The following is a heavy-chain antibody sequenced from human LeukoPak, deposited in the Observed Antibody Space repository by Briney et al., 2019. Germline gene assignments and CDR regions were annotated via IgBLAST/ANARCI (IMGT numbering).Heavy chain of an antibody. D-gene: IGHD3-3*01. CDR3: ARQSYYDFWSGYYYFDY. CDR1: GYTFTGYY. V-gene: IGHV1-2*02. Sequence: ASVKVSCKASGYTFTGYYMHWVRQAPGHGLEWMGWINPNSGGTNYAQKFQGRVTMTRDTSISTAYMELSRLRSDDTAVYYCARQSYYDFWSGYYYFDYWGQGTLVTVSS. CDR2: INPNSGGT. J-gene: IGHJ4*02.